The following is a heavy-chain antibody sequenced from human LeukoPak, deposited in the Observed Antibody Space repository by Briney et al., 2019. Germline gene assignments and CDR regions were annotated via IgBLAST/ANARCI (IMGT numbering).Heavy chain of an antibody. CDR2: ISAYNGNT. D-gene: IGHD3-10*01. CDR3: ARVGIAVTLLWFGELHY. CDR1: GYTFTSYG. Sequence: ASVKVSCKASGYTFTSYGISWVRQAPGQGLEWMGWISAYNGNTNYAQKLQGRVTMTTDTSTSTAYMELRSLRSDDTAVYYCARVGIAVTLLWFGELHYWGQGTLVTVSS. J-gene: IGHJ4*02. V-gene: IGHV1-18*01.